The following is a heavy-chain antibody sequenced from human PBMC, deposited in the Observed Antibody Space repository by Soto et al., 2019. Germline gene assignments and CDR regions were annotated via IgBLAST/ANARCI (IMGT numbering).Heavy chain of an antibody. Sequence: SETLSLTCTVSGGSISSGGYYWSWIRQHPGKGLEWIGYIYYSGSTYYNPSLKSRVTISVDTSKNQFSLKLSSVTAADTAVYYCGRAHYDSCSSQDYGMDVWGQGTTVTVSS. CDR3: GRAHYDSCSSQDYGMDV. J-gene: IGHJ6*02. D-gene: IGHD2-2*01. V-gene: IGHV4-31*03. CDR1: GGSISSGGYY. CDR2: IYYSGST.